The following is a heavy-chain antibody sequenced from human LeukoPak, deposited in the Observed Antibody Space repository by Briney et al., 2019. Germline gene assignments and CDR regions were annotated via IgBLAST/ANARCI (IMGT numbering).Heavy chain of an antibody. Sequence: ASVKVPCKASGYTFSDFYIHWARQAPGQGLEYVGWITPKSGDTYSPQRFQGRVTMTRDASISTAYMELSSLRSDDTAVYFCARVRLADERAWAYWGQGTLVTVSS. CDR2: ITPKSGDT. V-gene: IGHV1-2*02. CDR3: ARVRLADERAWAY. CDR1: GYTFSDFY. D-gene: IGHD3-3*02. J-gene: IGHJ4*02.